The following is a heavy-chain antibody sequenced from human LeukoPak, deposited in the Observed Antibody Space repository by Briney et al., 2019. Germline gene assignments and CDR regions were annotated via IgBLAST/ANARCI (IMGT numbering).Heavy chain of an antibody. J-gene: IGHJ5*02. CDR2: INPSGGST. D-gene: IGHD6-13*01. CDR1: GYTFTSYY. CDR3: GRDIAAAGWFDP. V-gene: IGHV1-46*01. Sequence: ASVKVSCKASGYTFTSYYMHWVRQAPGQGLEWMGIINPSGGSTSYAQKFQGRVTMTRDTSTSTAYMELSSLRSEDTAVYYCGRDIAAAGWFDPWGQGTLVTVSS.